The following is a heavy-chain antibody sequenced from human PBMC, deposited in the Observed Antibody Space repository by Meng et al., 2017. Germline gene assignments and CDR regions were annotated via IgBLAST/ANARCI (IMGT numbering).Heavy chain of an antibody. V-gene: IGHV1-69*05. CDR3: ARGGDYSSWDY. CDR2: IIPIFGTA. D-gene: IGHD4-11*01. J-gene: IGHJ4*02. Sequence: QVQVVQCGADVKKSGSSVKSSWDAFGGVLSSVAISWLRQAPGQGLEWMGRIIPIFGTANYAQKFQGRVTITTDESTSTAYMELSSLRSEDTAIYYCARGGDYSSWDYWGQGTLVTVSS. CDR1: GGVLSSVA.